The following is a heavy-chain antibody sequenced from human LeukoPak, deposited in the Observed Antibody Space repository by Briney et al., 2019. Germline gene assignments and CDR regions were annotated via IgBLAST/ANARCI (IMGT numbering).Heavy chain of an antibody. CDR1: GGSISSSSYY. Sequence: SETLSLTCTVSGGSISSSSYYWGWIRQPPGKGLEWIGSIYYSGSTYYNPSLKSRVTISVDTSKNQFSLKLSSVTAADTAVYYCARDLSGVAGYTYGRGIDYWGQGTLVTVSS. CDR2: IYYSGST. V-gene: IGHV4-39*02. CDR3: ARDLSGVAGYTYGRGIDY. D-gene: IGHD5-18*01. J-gene: IGHJ4*02.